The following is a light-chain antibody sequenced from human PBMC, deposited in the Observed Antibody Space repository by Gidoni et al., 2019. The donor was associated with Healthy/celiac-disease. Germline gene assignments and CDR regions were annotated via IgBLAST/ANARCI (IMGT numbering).Light chain of an antibody. CDR3: QQYYSTLT. J-gene: IGKJ4*01. V-gene: IGKV4-1*01. CDR2: WAS. CDR1: QSVLYSSNNKNY. Sequence: IVMTQSPDSLPVSLGERATSNCKSSQSVLYSSNNKNYLAWYQQKPGQPPKLLIYWASTRESGVPDRFSGSGSGTDFTLTISSLQAEDVAVYYCQQYYSTLTFGGGTKVEIK.